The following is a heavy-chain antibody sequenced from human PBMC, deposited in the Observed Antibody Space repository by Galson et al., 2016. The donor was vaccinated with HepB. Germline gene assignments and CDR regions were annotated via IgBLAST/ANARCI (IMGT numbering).Heavy chain of an antibody. CDR1: GFSFDDYA. V-gene: IGHV3-74*01. J-gene: IGHJ3*02. CDR3: VRKSTTGSGNSFER. CDR2: INSDGSST. Sequence: SLRLSCAASGFSFDDYAMHWVRQSPGKGLEWVSRINSDGSSTTYADSVKGRCTVSRDNARKNLYLQISSLRVEDTDVYYCVRKSTTGSGNSFERWGQGTMVTVSS. D-gene: IGHD1-14*01.